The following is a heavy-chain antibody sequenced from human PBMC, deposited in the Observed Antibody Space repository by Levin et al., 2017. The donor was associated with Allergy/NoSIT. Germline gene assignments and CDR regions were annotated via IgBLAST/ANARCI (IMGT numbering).Heavy chain of an antibody. J-gene: IGHJ5*02. Sequence: GGSLRLSCAASGFTFSNYSMNWVRQAPGKGLEWVSSISSSSSYIYYADSMKGRFTISRDNAKNSLYLQMNSLRAEDTAVYYCARTTYYDFWSGYHNWFDPWGQGTLVTVSS. CDR1: GFTFSNYS. V-gene: IGHV3-21*01. CDR2: ISSSSSYI. CDR3: ARTTYYDFWSGYHNWFDP. D-gene: IGHD3-3*01.